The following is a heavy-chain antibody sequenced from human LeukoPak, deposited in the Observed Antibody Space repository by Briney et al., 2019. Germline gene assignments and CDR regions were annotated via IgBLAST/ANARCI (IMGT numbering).Heavy chain of an antibody. V-gene: IGHV1-18*04. CDR2: ISAYNGNT. D-gene: IGHD3-22*01. J-gene: IGHJ4*02. CDR1: GYTFTDSY. Sequence: GASVKVSCKASGYTFTDSYIHWVRQAPGQGLEWMGWISAYNGNTNYAQKLQGRVTMTTDTSTSTAYMELRSLRSDDTAVYYCAREVPYDTSRYYQPFDYWGQGTLVTVSS. CDR3: AREVPYDTSRYYQPFDY.